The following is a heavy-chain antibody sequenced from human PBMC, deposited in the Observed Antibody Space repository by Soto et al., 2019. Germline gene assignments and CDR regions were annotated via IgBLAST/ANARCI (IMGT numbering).Heavy chain of an antibody. CDR1: GLPVSGNG. CDR2: ISRDGGTK. J-gene: IGHJ4*02. CDR3: TGEVASGY. D-gene: IGHD2-8*02. V-gene: IGHV3-30*03. Sequence: QVQLVESGGGVVQPGRSLRLSCAAPGLPVSGNGMPGVRKAPGKGLGWGAVISRDGGTKYYADSVKGRFTISRDNSRNTLFLEMNSLRGDDMAVYYCTGEVASGYWGQGTLVTVSS.